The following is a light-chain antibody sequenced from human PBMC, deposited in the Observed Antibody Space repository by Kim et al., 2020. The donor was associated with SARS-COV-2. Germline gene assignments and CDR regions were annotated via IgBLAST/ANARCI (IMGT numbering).Light chain of an antibody. CDR1: QAISNS. CDR2: GAS. J-gene: IGKJ1*01. Sequence: DVQMTQSPSSLSASVGDTVTITCRASQAISNSLAWYRLTPGKAPKLLLYGASTLQSGVPSRFSGRGSGTDYTLTISSLKPEDLGTYYCQQSYSIPWTFGQGTKVDIK. CDR3: QQSYSIPWT. V-gene: IGKV1-NL1*01.